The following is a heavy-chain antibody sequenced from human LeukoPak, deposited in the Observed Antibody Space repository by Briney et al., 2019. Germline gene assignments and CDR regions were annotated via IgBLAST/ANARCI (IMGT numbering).Heavy chain of an antibody. D-gene: IGHD4-11*01. CDR3: TTHERPHYSNPDY. Sequence: PGGSLRLSCAASGFNFSNVWMSWVRQAPGKGLEWIGRIQSTADDETTVYAAPVKDRFTISRDDSKNTLYLQMNSLKTEDTAVYYCTTHERPHYSNPDYWGQGTLVTVSS. CDR1: GFNFSNVW. J-gene: IGHJ4*02. V-gene: IGHV3-15*01. CDR2: IQSTADDETT.